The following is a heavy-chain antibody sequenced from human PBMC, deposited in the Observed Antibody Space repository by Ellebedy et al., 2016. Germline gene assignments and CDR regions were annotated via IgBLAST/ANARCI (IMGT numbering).Heavy chain of an antibody. CDR3: ASYTGYSSGWYPPYAEYFQH. V-gene: IGHV4-4*02. D-gene: IGHD6-19*01. Sequence: SETLSLTXAVSGGSISSSNWWSWVRQPPGKGLEWIGEIYHSGSTNYNPSLKSRVTISVDKSKNQFSLKLSSVTAADTAVYYCASYTGYSSGWYPPYAEYFQHWGQGTLVTVSS. CDR2: IYHSGST. CDR1: GGSISSSNW. J-gene: IGHJ1*01.